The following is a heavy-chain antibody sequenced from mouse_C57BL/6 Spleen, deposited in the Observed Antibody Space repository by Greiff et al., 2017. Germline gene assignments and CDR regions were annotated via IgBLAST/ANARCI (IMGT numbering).Heavy chain of an antibody. CDR2: ISDGGSYT. V-gene: IGHV5-4*01. CDR3: ARYGTVAGGDYFDY. Sequence: EVHLVESGGGLVKPGGSLKLSCAASGFTFSSYAMSWVRQTPEKRLEWVATISDGGSYTYYPDNVKGRFTISRDNAKNNLYLQMSHLKSEDTAMYYCARYGTVAGGDYFDYWGQGTTLTVSS. D-gene: IGHD1-1*01. J-gene: IGHJ2*01. CDR1: GFTFSSYA.